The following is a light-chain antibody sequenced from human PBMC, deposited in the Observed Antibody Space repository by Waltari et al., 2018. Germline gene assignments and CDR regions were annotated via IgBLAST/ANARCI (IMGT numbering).Light chain of an antibody. Sequence: DIQMTQSPSILSASVGDRVTITCRASQSIRTWLAWDQQKPGKAPKLLLYSTSNLETGVPSRFSGSGSGTEFSLTISSLQPDDFATYYCQQYNTYSTYTFGQGTKLEIK. J-gene: IGKJ2*01. V-gene: IGKV1-5*03. CDR2: STS. CDR3: QQYNTYSTYT. CDR1: QSIRTW.